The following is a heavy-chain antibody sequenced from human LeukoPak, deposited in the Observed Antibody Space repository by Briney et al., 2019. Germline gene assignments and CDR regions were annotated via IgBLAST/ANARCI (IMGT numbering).Heavy chain of an antibody. D-gene: IGHD6-19*01. CDR2: ISGSGGST. J-gene: IGHJ4*02. CDR3: AKGSYSSGWYGDPQYYFDY. CDR1: GFTFSSYA. V-gene: IGHV3-23*01. Sequence: PGGSLRLSCAASGFTFSSYAMSWVRQAPGKGLEWVSAISGSGGSTYYADSVKGRFTISRDNSKNTLYLQMNSLRAEDTAVYYCAKGSYSSGWYGDPQYYFDYWGQGTLVTVSS.